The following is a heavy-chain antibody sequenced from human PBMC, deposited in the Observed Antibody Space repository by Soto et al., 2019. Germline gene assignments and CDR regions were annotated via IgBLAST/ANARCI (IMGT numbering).Heavy chain of an antibody. V-gene: IGHV4-31*03. Sequence: QVQLQESGPGLVKPSQTLSLTCTVSGGSISSYGSYWTWIRQHPGKGLECVGHIYYSGSTYYNPPPQRRVSITLDTSKNQFSLQLTSVTPAATAVYYFARDEVVVIPGYTSFYYGLDVWGQGTTVTVSS. D-gene: IGHD2-2*01. CDR3: ARDEVVVIPGYTSFYYGLDV. CDR1: GGSISSYGSY. J-gene: IGHJ6*02. CDR2: IYYSGST.